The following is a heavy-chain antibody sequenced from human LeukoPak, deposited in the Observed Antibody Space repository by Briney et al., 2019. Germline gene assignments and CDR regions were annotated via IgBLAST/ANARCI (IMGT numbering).Heavy chain of an antibody. D-gene: IGHD3-22*01. V-gene: IGHV3-23*01. CDR2: ISGSGGST. Sequence: PGGSLRLSCAASGFTFSSYSMNWVRQAPGKGLEWVSAISGSGGSTYYADSVKGRFTISRDNSKNTLYLQMNSLRAEDTAVYYCAKELAPANYYDSSGYYSAAFDIWGQGTMVTVSS. CDR1: GFTFSSYS. CDR3: AKELAPANYYDSSGYYSAAFDI. J-gene: IGHJ3*02.